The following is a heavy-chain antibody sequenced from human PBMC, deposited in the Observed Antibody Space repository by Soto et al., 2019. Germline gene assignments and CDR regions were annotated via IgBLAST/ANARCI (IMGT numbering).Heavy chain of an antibody. Sequence: EVQLVESGGGLVQPGGSLRLSCAAPGFTVSSNYMSWVRQAPGKGLEWVSVIYSGGSTYYADSVKGRFTISRHNSKNTLYLQMNSLRAEDTAVYYCARRGGWLDGLAFDYWGQGTLVTVSS. V-gene: IGHV3-53*04. J-gene: IGHJ4*02. CDR2: IYSGGST. CDR3: ARRGGWLDGLAFDY. D-gene: IGHD6-19*01. CDR1: GFTVSSNY.